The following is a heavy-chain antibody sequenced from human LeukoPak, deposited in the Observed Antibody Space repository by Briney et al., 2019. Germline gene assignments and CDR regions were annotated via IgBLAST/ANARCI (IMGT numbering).Heavy chain of an antibody. CDR1: GYTFTSFG. Sequence: ASVKVSCKASGYTFTSFGISWVRQAPGQGLEWMGWISAYNGNTNYAQKLQGRVTMTTDTSTSTAYMELRSLRSDDTAVYYCARDRGEYYDILTGYYHFDYWGQGTLVTVSS. J-gene: IGHJ4*02. V-gene: IGHV1-18*01. CDR3: ARDRGEYYDILTGYYHFDY. CDR2: ISAYNGNT. D-gene: IGHD3-9*01.